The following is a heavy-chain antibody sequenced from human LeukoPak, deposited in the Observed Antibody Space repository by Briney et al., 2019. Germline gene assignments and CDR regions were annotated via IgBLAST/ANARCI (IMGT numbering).Heavy chain of an antibody. J-gene: IGHJ3*02. CDR2: IYSGST. D-gene: IGHD1-1*01. CDR3: ARHQLEHAFDI. V-gene: IGHV3-66*03. Sequence: GGSLRLSCTVSGFTVSSNSMSWVRQAPGKGLEWVSFIYSGSTHYSDSVKGRFTISRDNSKNTLYLQMNSLRAEDTAVYYCARHQLEHAFDIWGQGTMVTVSS. CDR1: GFTVSSNS.